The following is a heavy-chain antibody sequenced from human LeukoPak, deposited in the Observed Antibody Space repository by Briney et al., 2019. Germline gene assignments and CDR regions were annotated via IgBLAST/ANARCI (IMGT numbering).Heavy chain of an antibody. CDR1: GFIFRDSS. D-gene: IGHD5-24*01. CDR3: ARDHNYAFDN. V-gene: IGHV3-48*04. Sequence: PGGSLRLTCVASGFIFRDSSMNWVRQAPGKGLEWISYIGIDSGNTKYADSVKGRFTISGDNAKNSLYLQMNSLRVEDTAVYYCARDHNYAFDNWGQGTLVTVSS. J-gene: IGHJ4*02. CDR2: IGIDSGNT.